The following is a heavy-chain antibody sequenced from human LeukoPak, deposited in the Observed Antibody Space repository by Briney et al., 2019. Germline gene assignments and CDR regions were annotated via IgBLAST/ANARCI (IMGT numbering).Heavy chain of an antibody. CDR1: GFTFADHP. CDR2: IGGDGIA. V-gene: IGHV3-69-1*01. Sequence: GGSLRLSCVASGFTFADHPMNWVRQAPGKGLEWISYIGGDGIAFYADSVKGRFTASKDDARKSMYLQMNSLRVEDTAVYYCAKDRANWAIDDWGQGTQVTVSS. D-gene: IGHD3-16*01. J-gene: IGHJ4*02. CDR3: AKDRANWAIDD.